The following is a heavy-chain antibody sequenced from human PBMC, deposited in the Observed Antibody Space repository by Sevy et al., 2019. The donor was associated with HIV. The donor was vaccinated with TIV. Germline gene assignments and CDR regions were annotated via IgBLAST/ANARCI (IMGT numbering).Heavy chain of an antibody. Sequence: ASVKVSCKASGYTFTGYYIYWVRQAPGQGLEWMGWVKPSSGGTNYAQKFQGRVTMTRDTSISTAYMELSRLRSDDTAVYYCASLGYCSAGSCPGIWGQGTTVTVSS. D-gene: IGHD2-15*01. V-gene: IGHV1-2*02. CDR3: ASLGYCSAGSCPGI. J-gene: IGHJ6*02. CDR2: VKPSSGGT. CDR1: GYTFTGYY.